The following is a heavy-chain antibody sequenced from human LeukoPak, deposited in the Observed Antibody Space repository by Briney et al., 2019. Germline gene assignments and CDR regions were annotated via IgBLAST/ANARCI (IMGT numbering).Heavy chain of an antibody. CDR1: GGSISSGGYY. D-gene: IGHD3-10*01. CDR3: ARDRGSDFDY. CDR2: IYYSGSI. J-gene: IGHJ4*02. Sequence: SETLSLTCTVSGGSISSGGYYWSWIRQHPGKGLEWIGYIYYSGSIYYNPSLKSRVTISVDTSKNQFSLKLSSVTAADTAVYYCARDRGSDFDYWGQGTLVTVSS. V-gene: IGHV4-31*03.